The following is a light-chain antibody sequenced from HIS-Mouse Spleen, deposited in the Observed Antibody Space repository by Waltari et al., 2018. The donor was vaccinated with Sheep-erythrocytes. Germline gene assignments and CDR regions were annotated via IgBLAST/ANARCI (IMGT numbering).Light chain of an antibody. J-gene: IGLJ1*01. CDR3: SSYAGSNNYV. Sequence: QSALTQPPSPSGSPGQSVTISCTGTSSDVGGYTYVPCYQQHPGKAPKLMIYEVSKRPSGVPDRFSGSKSGNTASLTVSGLQAEDEADYYCSSYAGSNNYVFGTGTKVTVL. CDR1: SSDVGGYTY. V-gene: IGLV2-8*01. CDR2: EVS.